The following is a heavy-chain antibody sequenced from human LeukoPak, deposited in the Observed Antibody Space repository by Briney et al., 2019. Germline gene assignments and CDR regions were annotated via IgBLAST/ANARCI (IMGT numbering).Heavy chain of an antibody. Sequence: ASVKVSCKASGYTFTSYAMHWVRQAPGQRLEWMGWINAGNGNTKYSQKFQGRVTITRDTSASTAYMELSSLRSEGTAVYYCAARIGYCTNGVCSPLDYWGQGTLVTVSS. CDR3: AARIGYCTNGVCSPLDY. D-gene: IGHD2-8*01. J-gene: IGHJ4*02. CDR1: GYTFTSYA. V-gene: IGHV1-3*01. CDR2: INAGNGNT.